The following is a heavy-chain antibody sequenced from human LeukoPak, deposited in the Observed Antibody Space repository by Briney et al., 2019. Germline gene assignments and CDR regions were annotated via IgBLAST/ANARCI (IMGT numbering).Heavy chain of an antibody. Sequence: GGSLILSCAASGFTFSSYAMSWVRQAPGKGLEWVSAISGSGGSTYYADSVKGRFTISRDNSKNTLYLQMNSLRAEDTAVYYCAKLGYQLLFNWFDPWGQGTLVTVSS. CDR3: AKLGYQLLFNWFDP. CDR1: GFTFSSYA. CDR2: ISGSGGST. D-gene: IGHD2-2*01. V-gene: IGHV3-23*01. J-gene: IGHJ5*02.